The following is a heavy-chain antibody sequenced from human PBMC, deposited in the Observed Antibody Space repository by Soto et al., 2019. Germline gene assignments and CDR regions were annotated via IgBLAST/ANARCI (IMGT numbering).Heavy chain of an antibody. D-gene: IGHD6-6*01. V-gene: IGHV3-33*01. CDR2: IWYDGRNK. Sequence: GGSLRLSCAASGVTFSSYAMHWVRQAPGKGLEWVAVIWYDGRNKYYGDSVKGRFTISRDNSNNTLHLQMNSLRAEDTAVYFCARDRGYSSPYFAYWGQGTPVTVSS. CDR3: ARDRGYSSPYFAY. J-gene: IGHJ4*02. CDR1: GVTFSSYA.